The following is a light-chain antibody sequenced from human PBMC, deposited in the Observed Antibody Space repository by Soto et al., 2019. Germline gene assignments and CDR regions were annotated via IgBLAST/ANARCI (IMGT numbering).Light chain of an antibody. CDR3: QQRSNWPLT. CDR1: QSVRKY. Sequence: EIVLTQSPATLSLSPGERVTLSCRTSQSVRKYLAWYQQTPGQAPRLLIYDASNRATGVPARFSGSGSGTDFSLTISGLEPEDFAVYYCQQRSNWPLTFGGGTKVQIK. V-gene: IGKV3-11*01. CDR2: DAS. J-gene: IGKJ4*01.